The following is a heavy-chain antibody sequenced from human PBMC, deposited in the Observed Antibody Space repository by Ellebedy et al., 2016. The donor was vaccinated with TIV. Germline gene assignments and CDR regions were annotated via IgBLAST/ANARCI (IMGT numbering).Heavy chain of an antibody. CDR3: ARGRSGTYIHHAFDC. Sequence: GESLKISCVASGFTFSSYAMSWVRQAPGKGLEWVSAISGSGGSTYYADSVKGRFTISRDNSKNTLYLQMNSLRVEDTAMYYCARGRSGTYIHHAFDCWGQGTLVTVSS. D-gene: IGHD3-16*01. CDR1: GFTFSSYA. V-gene: IGHV3-23*01. CDR2: ISGSGGST. J-gene: IGHJ4*02.